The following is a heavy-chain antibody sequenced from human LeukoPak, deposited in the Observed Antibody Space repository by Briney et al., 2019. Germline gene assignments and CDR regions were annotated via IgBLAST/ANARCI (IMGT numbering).Heavy chain of an antibody. CDR1: GGSISSSNW. Sequence: PSETLSLTCAVSGGSISSSNWWSWVRQPPGKGLEWIGEIYHSGSTNYNPSLKSRVTISVDTSKNQFSLKLSSVTAADTAVYYCARLEIMVRGVTKKYYYYYYMDVWGKGTTVTISS. CDR2: IYHSGST. D-gene: IGHD3-10*01. V-gene: IGHV4-4*02. J-gene: IGHJ6*03. CDR3: ARLEIMVRGVTKKYYYYYYMDV.